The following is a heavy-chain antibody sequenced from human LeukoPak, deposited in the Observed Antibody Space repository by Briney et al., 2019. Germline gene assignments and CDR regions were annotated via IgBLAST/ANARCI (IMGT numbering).Heavy chain of an antibody. CDR1: GFTFSSYN. V-gene: IGHV3-21*01. CDR3: ARDGDYGDYYYYYYMDV. D-gene: IGHD4-17*01. CDR2: ISSSSSYI. Sequence: PGGSLRLSCAASGFTFSSYNMNWVRQAPGKGLEWVTSISSSSSYIYYADSVKGRFTISRDNAKNSLSLQMNSLRAEDTAVYYCARDGDYGDYYYYYYMDVWGKGTAVTVSS. J-gene: IGHJ6*03.